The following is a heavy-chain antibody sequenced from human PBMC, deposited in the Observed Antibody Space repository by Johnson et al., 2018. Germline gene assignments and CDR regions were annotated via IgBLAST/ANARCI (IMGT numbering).Heavy chain of an antibody. CDR3: ARDSVRAV. V-gene: IGHV3-21*01. D-gene: IGHD3-10*01. CDR2: ISSSSSYI. CDR1: GFTFDDYG. J-gene: IGHJ6*04. Sequence: VQLQESGGGVVRPGGSLRLSCAASGFTFDDYGMSWVRQAPGKGLEWVSSISSSSSYIYYADSVKGRFTISRDNAKNSLYLQMNSLRAEETAVYYWARDSVRAVWGKGTTVTVSA.